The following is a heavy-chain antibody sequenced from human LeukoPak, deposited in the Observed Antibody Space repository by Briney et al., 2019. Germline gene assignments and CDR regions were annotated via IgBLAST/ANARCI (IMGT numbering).Heavy chain of an antibody. CDR2: INSDGDST. CDR1: GLTFSNYA. V-gene: IGHV3-64*01. J-gene: IGHJ6*03. CDR3: AGGPSSGWSPGGYYYYFYYMDV. D-gene: IGHD6-19*01. Sequence: GGSLRLSRAASGLTFSNYAMHWVRQAPGKGLEYVSSINSDGDSTYYGNSVKGRFTISRDNSKNTLYLQMGSLRVEDMAVYFCAGGPSSGWSPGGYYYYFYYMDVWGKGTTVTVS.